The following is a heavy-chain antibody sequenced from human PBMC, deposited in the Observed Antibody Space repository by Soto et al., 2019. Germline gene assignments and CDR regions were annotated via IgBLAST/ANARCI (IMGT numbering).Heavy chain of an antibody. J-gene: IGHJ4*02. CDR1: GYSFTNYG. D-gene: IGHD2-15*01. CDR2: ISAYTGNT. Sequence: QVQLVQSGAEVKKPGASVKVSCEASGYSFTNYGISWVRQAPGQGLEWMGWISAYTGNTKYAQKLQGRVTMTTDTSTSTAYMELRSLRSDDTTVYYCAREGGDIGSSEYWGQGTLVTVSS. V-gene: IGHV1-18*01. CDR3: AREGGDIGSSEY.